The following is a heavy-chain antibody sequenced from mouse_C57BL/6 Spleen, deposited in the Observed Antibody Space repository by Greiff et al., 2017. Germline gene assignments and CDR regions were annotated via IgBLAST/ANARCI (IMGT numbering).Heavy chain of an antibody. V-gene: IGHV2-2*01. CDR1: GFSLTSYG. CDR3: ASEYYGSSPYFDD. D-gene: IGHD1-1*01. J-gene: IGHJ2*01. CDR2: IWSGGST. Sequence: VQLQQSGPGLVQPSQSLSITCTVSGFSLTSYGVHWVRQSPGKGLEWLGVIWSGGSTDYNAAFISRLSISKDNSKSQVFFKRNSLQADYTAIYYCASEYYGSSPYFDDWGQGTTLTVSS.